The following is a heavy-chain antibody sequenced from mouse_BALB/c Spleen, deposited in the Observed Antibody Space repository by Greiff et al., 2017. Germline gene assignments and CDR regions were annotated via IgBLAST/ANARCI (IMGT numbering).Heavy chain of an antibody. J-gene: IGHJ1*01. CDR3: ARRGLYYYGSSGYFDV. V-gene: IGHV5-4*02. CDR1: GFTFSDYY. Sequence: DVKLVESGGGLVKPGGSLKLSCAASGFTFSDYYMYWVRQTPEKRLEWVATISDGGSYTYYPDSVKGRFTISRDNAKNNLYLQMSSLKSEDTAMFYCARRGLYYYGSSGYFDVWGAGTTVTVSS. CDR2: ISDGGSYT. D-gene: IGHD1-1*01.